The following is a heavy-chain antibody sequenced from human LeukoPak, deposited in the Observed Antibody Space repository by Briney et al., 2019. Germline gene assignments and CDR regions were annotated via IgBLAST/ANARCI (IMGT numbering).Heavy chain of an antibody. Sequence: GESLKISCKGSGYSFTSYWIGWVRQMPGKGLEWMGIIYPGDPDTRYSPSFQGQVTISADKSISTAYLQWSSLKASDTAMYYCARRAYCSSTSCYTDYYYGMDVWGQGTTVTVSS. V-gene: IGHV5-51*01. CDR1: GYSFTSYW. CDR2: IYPGDPDT. J-gene: IGHJ6*02. D-gene: IGHD2-2*02. CDR3: ARRAYCSSTSCYTDYYYGMDV.